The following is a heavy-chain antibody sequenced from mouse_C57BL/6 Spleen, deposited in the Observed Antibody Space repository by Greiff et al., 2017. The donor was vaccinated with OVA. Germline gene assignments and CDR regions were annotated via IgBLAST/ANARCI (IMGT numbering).Heavy chain of an antibody. V-gene: IGHV1-55*01. CDR3: ARVRDYESYFDY. J-gene: IGHJ2*01. CDR1: GYTFTSYW. CDR2: IYPGSGST. D-gene: IGHD2-4*01. Sequence: QVQLQQPGAELVKPGASVKMSCKASGYTFTSYWITWVKQRPGQGLEWIGDIYPGSGSTNYNEKFKSKATLTVDTSSSTAYMQLSSLTSEDSAVYYCARVRDYESYFDYWGQGTTLTVSS.